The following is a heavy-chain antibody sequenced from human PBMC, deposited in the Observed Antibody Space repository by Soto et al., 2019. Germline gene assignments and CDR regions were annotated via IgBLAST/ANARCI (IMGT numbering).Heavy chain of an antibody. CDR1: GGSFSGYY. Sequence: SETLSLTCAVYGGSFSGYYWSWIRQPPGKGLEWIGEINHSGSTNYNPSLKSRVTISVDTSKNQFSLKLSSVTAADTAVYYCARAAPRYCSGGSCYSGRDYWGPGTLATVS. CDR3: ARAAPRYCSGGSCYSGRDY. J-gene: IGHJ4*02. CDR2: INHSGST. V-gene: IGHV4-34*01. D-gene: IGHD2-15*01.